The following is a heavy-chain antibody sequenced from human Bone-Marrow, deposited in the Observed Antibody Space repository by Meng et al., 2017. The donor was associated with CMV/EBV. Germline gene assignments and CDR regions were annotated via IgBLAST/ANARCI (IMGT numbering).Heavy chain of an antibody. CDR2: INPNSGDT. D-gene: IGHD3-3*01. V-gene: IGHV1-2*06. CDR1: GYTFADYY. CDR3: ARVRTRTIFGVVDYYFDY. Sequence: ASVKVSCKASGYTFADYYIHWVRQAPGQGLEWMGRINPNSGDTHYVQKFQGRVTMTGDTSISTAYMELSRLKSDDTAVYYCARVRTRTIFGVVDYYFDYWGQGTLVTVSS. J-gene: IGHJ4*02.